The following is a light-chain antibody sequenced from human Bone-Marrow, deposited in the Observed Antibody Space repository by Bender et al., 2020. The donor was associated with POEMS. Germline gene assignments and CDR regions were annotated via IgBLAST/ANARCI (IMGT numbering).Light chain of an antibody. J-gene: IGLJ3*02. CDR1: SSDVGGYNY. V-gene: IGLV2-14*01. CDR2: KVT. CDR3: VAWDASLNGWV. Sequence: QSALTQPASVSGSPGQSITISCTGTSSDVGGYNYVSWYQQHPGKAPKLIIFKVTERPSGVPDRFSGSKSGTSASLAITGLQSDDEAIYFCVAWDASLNGWVFGGGTKLTVL.